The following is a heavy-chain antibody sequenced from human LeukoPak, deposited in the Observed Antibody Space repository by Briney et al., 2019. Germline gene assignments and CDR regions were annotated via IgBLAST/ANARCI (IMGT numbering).Heavy chain of an antibody. Sequence: GGSLRLSCAASGITFSSYAMSWVRQAPGKGLECMSLITGNGGSRYYADSVKGRFTISGDNSKNTLYLQMNSLRAEDTAVYYCAKNSDSSGYFPHYYYYYYMDVWGKGTTATVSS. CDR3: AKNSDSSGYFPHYYYYYYMDV. CDR1: GITFSSYA. CDR2: ITGNGGSR. V-gene: IGHV3-23*01. D-gene: IGHD3-22*01. J-gene: IGHJ6*03.